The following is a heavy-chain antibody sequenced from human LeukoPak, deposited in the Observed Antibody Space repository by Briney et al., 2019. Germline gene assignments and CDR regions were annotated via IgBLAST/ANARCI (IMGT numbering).Heavy chain of an antibody. D-gene: IGHD1-1*01. CDR1: GFSFSNFW. CDR3: ARGDDSSGDH. Sequence: GGSLRLSCAVSGFSFSNFWMSWVRQAPGRGLEWVANIHPEGNEKYHVESVKGRFTISRDNTKNLLFLRMNGLRVEDTAVYCCARGDDSSGDHWGQGTLVTVSS. J-gene: IGHJ4*02. V-gene: IGHV3-7*04. CDR2: IHPEGNEK.